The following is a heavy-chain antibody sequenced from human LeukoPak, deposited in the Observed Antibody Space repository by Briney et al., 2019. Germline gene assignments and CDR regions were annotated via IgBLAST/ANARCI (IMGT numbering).Heavy chain of an antibody. J-gene: IGHJ4*02. Sequence: ASVKVSCKASGYTFTSYGIRWVRQAPGQGLEWMGWISGYNGNTNYAQKVQGRVTMTTDTSTSTAYMELRSLRSDDTAVYYCARAYLYWGSHDYGDGRLDFWGQGTLVTVSS. CDR3: ARAYLYWGSHDYGDGRLDF. D-gene: IGHD3-16*01. CDR1: GYTFTSYG. V-gene: IGHV1-18*01. CDR2: ISGYNGNT.